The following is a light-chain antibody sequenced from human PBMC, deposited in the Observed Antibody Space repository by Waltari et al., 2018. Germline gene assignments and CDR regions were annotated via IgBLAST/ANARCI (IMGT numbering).Light chain of an antibody. CDR3: KAWDSTSVV. CDR2: QST. Sequence: SYELTRPPSVSVSPGQTASITCSGDKLGDKYVCWYQQKPGQSPVLVIHQSTKRPSGIPERISGSHSGNTATLTISGTQAMDEADYYCKAWDSTSVVFGGGTKLSVL. J-gene: IGLJ2*01. V-gene: IGLV3-1*01. CDR1: KLGDKY.